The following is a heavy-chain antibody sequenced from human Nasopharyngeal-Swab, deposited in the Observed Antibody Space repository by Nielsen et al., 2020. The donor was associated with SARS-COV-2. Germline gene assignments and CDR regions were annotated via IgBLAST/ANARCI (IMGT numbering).Heavy chain of an antibody. CDR3: ARDSMPHCSSTSCRKYGMDV. CDR1: GFTFSDYY. V-gene: IGHV3-11*05. J-gene: IGHJ6*02. Sequence: GESLKISCAASGFTFSDYYMSWIRQAPGEGLEWVSYISSSSSYTNYADSVKGRFTISRDNAKNSLYLQMNSLRAEDTAVYYCARDSMPHCSSTSCRKYGMDVWGQGTTVTVSS. CDR2: ISSSSSYT. D-gene: IGHD2-2*01.